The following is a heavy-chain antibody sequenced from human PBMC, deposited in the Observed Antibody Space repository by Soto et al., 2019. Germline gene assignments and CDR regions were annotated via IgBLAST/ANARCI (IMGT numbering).Heavy chain of an antibody. J-gene: IGHJ4*02. D-gene: IGHD3-16*02. V-gene: IGHV3-11*01. Sequence: KGLEWVSYISSSGSTIYYADSVKGRFTISRDNAKNSLYLQMNSLRAEDTAVYYCACGSYDYVWGSDPPGFDFWGQRILLTGSS. CDR2: ISSSGSTI. CDR3: ACGSYDYVWGSDPPGFDF.